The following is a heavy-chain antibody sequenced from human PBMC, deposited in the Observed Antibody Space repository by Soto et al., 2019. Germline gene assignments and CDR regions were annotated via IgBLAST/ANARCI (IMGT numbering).Heavy chain of an antibody. CDR3: VNCSYRREEWDYGMDF. D-gene: IGHD1-26*01. V-gene: IGHV5-10-1*01. CDR1: GYLLTNYW. J-gene: IGHJ6*02. CDR2: IEPSDSYS. Sequence: RGEYAILYWKGPGYLLTNYWIILVLQLPGNGLEWMGRIEPSDSYSNYSPSFQGHVTIPADKSISTANLQWSSLKASDTAMYYCVNCSYRREEWDYGMDFWGQGTTVTVSS.